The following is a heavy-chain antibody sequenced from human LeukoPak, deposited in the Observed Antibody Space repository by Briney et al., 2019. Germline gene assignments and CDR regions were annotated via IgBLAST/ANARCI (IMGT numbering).Heavy chain of an antibody. V-gene: IGHV4-59*01. CDR3: ARALPYYCSGGSCPFDY. CDR1: GGSIGSYY. CDR2: IYYSGST. D-gene: IGHD2-15*01. Sequence: SETLSLTCTVSGGSIGSYYWSWIQQPPGKGLEWIGYIYYSGSTNYNPSLKSRVTISVDTSKNQFSLKLSSVTAADTAVYYCARALPYYCSGGSCPFDYWGQGTLVTVSS. J-gene: IGHJ4*02.